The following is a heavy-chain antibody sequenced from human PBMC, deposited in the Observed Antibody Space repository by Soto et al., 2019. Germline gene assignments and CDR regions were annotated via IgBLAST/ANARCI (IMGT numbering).Heavy chain of an antibody. CDR2: AYYRGTT. CDR1: GGSISGYY. Sequence: QVQLQESGPGLVKPSETLSLTCTVSGGSISGYYWNWIRQSPGKGLEWIGYAYYRGTTNYNPSLTSRVTISVDTSKSPFSLQLTSVTAADTAVYYCASRTGRNYYGMDAWGQGTTVTVSS. D-gene: IGHD7-27*01. V-gene: IGHV4-59*01. J-gene: IGHJ6*02. CDR3: ASRTGRNYYGMDA.